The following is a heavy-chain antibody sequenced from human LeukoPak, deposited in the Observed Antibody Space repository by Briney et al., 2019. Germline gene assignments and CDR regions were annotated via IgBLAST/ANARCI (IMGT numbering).Heavy chain of an antibody. V-gene: IGHV3-30*18. D-gene: IGHD4-17*01. Sequence: GASLRLSCAASGFTFSSYAMSWVRQAPGRGLEWVAVISYDGSKKYYADSVKGRFTISRDDSKNTLYLQMNSLRAEDTAVYYCANTVNYYYYYYDMDVWGKGTTVTVSS. J-gene: IGHJ6*04. CDR1: GFTFSSYA. CDR2: ISYDGSKK. CDR3: ANTVNYYYYYYDMDV.